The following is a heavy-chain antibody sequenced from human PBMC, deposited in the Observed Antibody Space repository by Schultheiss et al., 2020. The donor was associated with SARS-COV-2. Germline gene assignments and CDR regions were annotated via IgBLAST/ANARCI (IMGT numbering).Heavy chain of an antibody. V-gene: IGHV3-15*01. Sequence: ETLSLTCAVYGGSFSGYYWSWIRQPPGKGLEWVGRIKSKTDGGTTDYAAPVKGRFTISRDDLKNTLYLQMNSLKTEDSAVYYCATDSCRGNSCYSDLDYWGQGTLVTVSS. CDR3: ATDSCRGNSCYSDLDY. J-gene: IGHJ4*02. CDR2: IKSKTDGGTT. D-gene: IGHD2-15*01. CDR1: GGSFSGYY.